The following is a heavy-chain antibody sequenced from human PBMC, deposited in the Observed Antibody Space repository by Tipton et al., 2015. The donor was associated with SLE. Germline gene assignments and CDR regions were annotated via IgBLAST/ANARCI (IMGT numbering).Heavy chain of an antibody. Sequence: TLSLTCTVSGGSISSSSYYWGWIRQPPGKGLEWIGRIYYSGSTYYNPSLKSQVTISVDTSKNQFSLKLSSVTAADTAVYYCASRPRGIAVAGTNPYFQHWGQGTLVTVSS. J-gene: IGHJ1*01. CDR2: IYYSGST. V-gene: IGHV4-39*07. CDR3: ASRPRGIAVAGTNPYFQH. CDR1: GGSISSSSYY. D-gene: IGHD6-19*01.